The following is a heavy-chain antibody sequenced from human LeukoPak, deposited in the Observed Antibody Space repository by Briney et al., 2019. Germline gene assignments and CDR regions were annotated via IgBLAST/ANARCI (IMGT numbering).Heavy chain of an antibody. J-gene: IGHJ3*02. CDR2: ISSSSSYI. D-gene: IGHD1-26*01. V-gene: IGHV3-21*01. Sequence: GGSLRLSCAASGFTLSSYSMNWVRQAPGKGLEWVSSISSSSSYIYYADSVKGRFTISRDNAKNSLYLQMNSLRAEDTAVYYCATGLRSGSYAYDAFDIWGQGTMVTVSS. CDR1: GFTLSSYS. CDR3: ATGLRSGSYAYDAFDI.